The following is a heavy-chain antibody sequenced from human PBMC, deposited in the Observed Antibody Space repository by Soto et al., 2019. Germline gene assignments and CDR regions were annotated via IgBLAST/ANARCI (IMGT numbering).Heavy chain of an antibody. V-gene: IGHV4-61*01. CDR1: GGSVSSGSYY. CDR3: ARDRYYYDSSGYHTLYYFDY. CDR2: IYYSGST. Sequence: SETLSLTCTVSGGSVSSGSYYWSWIRQPPGKGLEWIGYIYYSGSTNSNPSLKSRVTISVDTSKNQFSLKLSSVTAADTAVYYCARDRYYYDSSGYHTLYYFDYWGQGTLVTVS. J-gene: IGHJ4*02. D-gene: IGHD3-22*01.